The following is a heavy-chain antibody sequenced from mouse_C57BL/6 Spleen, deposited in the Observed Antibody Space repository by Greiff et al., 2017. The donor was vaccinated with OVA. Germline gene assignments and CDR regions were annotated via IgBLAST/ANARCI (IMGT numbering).Heavy chain of an antibody. CDR3: ARSRDYGSSSWFAY. V-gene: IGHV1-55*01. CDR2: IYPGSGST. J-gene: IGHJ3*01. CDR1: GYTFTSYW. D-gene: IGHD1-1*01. Sequence: VQLQQPGAELVKPGASVKMSCKASGYTFTSYWITWVKQRPGQGLEWIGDIYPGSGSTNYNEKFKSKATLTVDTSSSTAYMQLSSLTSEDSAVDYGARSRDYGSSSWFAYWGQGTLVTVSA.